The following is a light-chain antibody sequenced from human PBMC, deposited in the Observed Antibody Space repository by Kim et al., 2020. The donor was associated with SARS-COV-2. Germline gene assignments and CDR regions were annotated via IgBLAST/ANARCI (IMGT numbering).Light chain of an antibody. CDR3: LQDYNYPRT. J-gene: IGKJ1*01. CDR2: GAS. Sequence: ASVGDRVTITCRASQGIRNDLGWYQQKPGKAPKRLIYGASSLQSGVPSRCSGSGSGTDFTLTISSRQPEDFATYYCLQDYNYPRTFGQGTKVDIK. V-gene: IGKV1-6*01. CDR1: QGIRND.